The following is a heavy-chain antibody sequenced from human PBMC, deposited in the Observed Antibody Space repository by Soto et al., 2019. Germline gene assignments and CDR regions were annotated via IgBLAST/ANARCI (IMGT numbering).Heavy chain of an antibody. D-gene: IGHD3-22*01. CDR2: INHSGST. J-gene: IGHJ5*02. Sequence: PSETLSLTCAVYGGSFSGYYWSWIRQPPGKGLEWIGEINHSGSTNYNPSLKSRVTISVDTSKNQFPLKLSSVTAADTAVYYCARGPGRNYYDSSGYYWFDPWGQGTLVTVSS. CDR3: ARGPGRNYYDSSGYYWFDP. CDR1: GGSFSGYY. V-gene: IGHV4-34*01.